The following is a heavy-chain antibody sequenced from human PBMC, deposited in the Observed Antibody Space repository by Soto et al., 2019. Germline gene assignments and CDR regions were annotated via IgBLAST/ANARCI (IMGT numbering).Heavy chain of an antibody. Sequence: GASVKVSCKASGYTFTSYDINWVRQATGQGLEWMGWMNPNSGNTGYAQKFQGRVTMTRNTSISTAYMELSSLRSEDTAVYYCARGAFWPGWVNLDLTGSPWGYYYYYMDVWGKGTTVTVSS. D-gene: IGHD3-9*01. CDR1: GYTFTSYD. J-gene: IGHJ6*03. CDR3: ARGAFWPGWVNLDLTGSPWGYYYYYMDV. CDR2: MNPNSGNT. V-gene: IGHV1-8*01.